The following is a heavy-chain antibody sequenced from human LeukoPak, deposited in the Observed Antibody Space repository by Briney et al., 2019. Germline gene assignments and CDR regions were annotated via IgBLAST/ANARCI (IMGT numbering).Heavy chain of an antibody. CDR2: INPNSGGT. Sequence: ASVKVSCKASGYTFTGYYMHWVRQAPGQGLEWMGWINPNSGGTNYAQKFQGRVTMTRDTYISTAYMELSRLRSDDTAVYYCARERGRIAAAGHNWFDPWGQGTLVTVSS. J-gene: IGHJ5*02. D-gene: IGHD6-13*01. CDR3: ARERGRIAAAGHNWFDP. CDR1: GYTFTGYY. V-gene: IGHV1-2*02.